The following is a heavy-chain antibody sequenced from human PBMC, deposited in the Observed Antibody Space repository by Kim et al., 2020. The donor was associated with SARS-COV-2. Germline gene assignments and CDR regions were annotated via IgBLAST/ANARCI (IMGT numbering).Heavy chain of an antibody. D-gene: IGHD4-17*01. CDR3: ARDGNYGGNDRYYFDY. J-gene: IGHJ4*02. CDR2: INPSGGST. Sequence: ASVKVSCKASGYTFTSYYMHWVRQAPGQGLEWMGIINPSGGSTSYAQKFQGRVTMTRDTSTSTVYMELSSLRSEDTAVYYCARDGNYGGNDRYYFDYWGQGTLVTVSS. V-gene: IGHV1-46*01. CDR1: GYTFTSYY.